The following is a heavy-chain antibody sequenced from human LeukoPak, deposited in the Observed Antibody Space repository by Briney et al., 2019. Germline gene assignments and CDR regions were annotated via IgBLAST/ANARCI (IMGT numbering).Heavy chain of an antibody. CDR3: ARQTGSGLFILP. CDR2: IYYSGTT. Sequence: PSETLSLTCTVSGGSISSTYYWDWIRQPPGKGLEWIGSIYYSGTTYYNPSLKSRVTISVDTSKNQFSLKLSSVTAADTAVYYCARQTGSGLFILPGGQGTLVTVSS. D-gene: IGHD3/OR15-3a*01. J-gene: IGHJ4*02. V-gene: IGHV4-39*01. CDR1: GGSISSTYY.